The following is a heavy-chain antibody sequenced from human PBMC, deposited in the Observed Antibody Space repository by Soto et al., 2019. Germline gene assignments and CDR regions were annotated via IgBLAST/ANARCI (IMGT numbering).Heavy chain of an antibody. CDR1: GFTFSSYS. Sequence: EVQLVESGGGLVKPGGSLRLSCAASGFTFSSYSVNWVRQAPGKGLEWVSSISSSSSYIYYADSVKGRFTISRDNAKNSLYLQMNSLRAEDTAVYYCASPIYYYDSSGYYNWGQGTLVTVSS. D-gene: IGHD3-22*01. CDR2: ISSSSSYI. J-gene: IGHJ4*02. V-gene: IGHV3-21*01. CDR3: ASPIYYYDSSGYYN.